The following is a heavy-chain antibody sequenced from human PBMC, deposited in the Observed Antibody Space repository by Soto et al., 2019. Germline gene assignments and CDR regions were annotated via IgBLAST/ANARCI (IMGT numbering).Heavy chain of an antibody. Sequence: EVQLLESGGGLVQPGGSLRLSCAASGFTFSSYAMSWVRQAPGKGLEWVSAISGSGGSTYYADSVKGRFTISRDNSKNTVYLKMNSLRAEDTAVYYCAKDLRFCSGGSCYSEWMMTLAFDIWGQGTMVTVSS. J-gene: IGHJ3*02. CDR1: GFTFSSYA. CDR3: AKDLRFCSGGSCYSEWMMTLAFDI. D-gene: IGHD2-15*01. V-gene: IGHV3-23*01. CDR2: ISGSGGST.